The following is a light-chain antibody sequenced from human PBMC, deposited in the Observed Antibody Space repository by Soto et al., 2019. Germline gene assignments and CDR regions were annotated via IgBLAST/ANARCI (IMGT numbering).Light chain of an antibody. V-gene: IGKV3-20*01. CDR3: LHYGTSLYT. Sequence: VLTQSPGTLSLSPGERDTLSCRASQSVGSSYLAWYQLKRGQAPRLLIYGASSRATGIPDRVSGSGSGTDFTLTISRLEPEDFAVYYCLHYGTSLYTFGQGTKLEIK. CDR2: GAS. CDR1: QSVGSSY. J-gene: IGKJ2*01.